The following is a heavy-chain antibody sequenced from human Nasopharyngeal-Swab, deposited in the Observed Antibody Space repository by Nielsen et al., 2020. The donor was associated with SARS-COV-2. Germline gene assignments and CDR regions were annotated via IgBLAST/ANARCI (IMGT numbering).Heavy chain of an antibody. D-gene: IGHD6-19*01. J-gene: IGHJ3*02. CDR2: ISLGGNTI. CDR1: GFTFSSYA. V-gene: IGHV3-48*03. Sequence: GGSLRLSCAASGFTFSSYAMHWVRQAPGKGLEWLSFISLGGNTIYYADSVKGRFFISRDNAKKSLYLQMNSLRVEDTAIYYCARQNSGWTDAFDIWGQGTMVTVSS. CDR3: ARQNSGWTDAFDI.